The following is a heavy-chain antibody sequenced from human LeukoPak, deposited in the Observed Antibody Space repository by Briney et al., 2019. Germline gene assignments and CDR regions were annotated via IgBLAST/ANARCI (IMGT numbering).Heavy chain of an antibody. D-gene: IGHD4-17*01. CDR3: ARSLSTVTTHYYYGLDV. CDR1: GYTFSTYA. V-gene: IGHV1-3*04. J-gene: IGHJ6*02. Sequence: GASVKVSCKASGYTFSTYAMHWVRQAPGQRLEWMGWINIVNANTKYSQKFQDGVTITRDTSASIAYMELSSLRFEDTAVYYCARSLSTVTTHYYYGLDVWGQGTTVTVSS. CDR2: INIVNANT.